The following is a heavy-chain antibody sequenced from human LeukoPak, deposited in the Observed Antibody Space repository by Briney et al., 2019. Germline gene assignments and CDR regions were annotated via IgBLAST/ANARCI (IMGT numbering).Heavy chain of an antibody. CDR1: GFTFSSYW. J-gene: IGHJ1*01. V-gene: IGHV3-74*01. D-gene: IGHD3-22*01. Sequence: GGSLRLSCAASGFTFSSYWMHWVRQAPGKGPVWVSRIKSDGSTNYADSVKGRFTISRDNAKNTVSLRMNSLRAEDTGVYYCARAPSEIGGYYPEYFRHWGQGTLVTVSS. CDR2: IKSDGST. CDR3: ARAPSEIGGYYPEYFRH.